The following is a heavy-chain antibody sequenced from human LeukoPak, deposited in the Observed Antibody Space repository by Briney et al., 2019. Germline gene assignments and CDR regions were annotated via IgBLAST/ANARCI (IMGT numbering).Heavy chain of an antibody. V-gene: IGHV3-49*04. D-gene: IGHD5-18*01. J-gene: IGHJ6*03. CDR3: TRDRIQLWFVYMDV. CDR1: GFTFGDYA. CDR2: IRSKAYGGTT. Sequence: GGSLRLSCTASGFTFGDYAMSWVRQAPGKGLEWVGFIRSKAYGGTTEYAASVKGRFTISRDDSKSIAYLQMNSLKTEDTAVYYCTRDRIQLWFVYMDVWGKGTTVTVSS.